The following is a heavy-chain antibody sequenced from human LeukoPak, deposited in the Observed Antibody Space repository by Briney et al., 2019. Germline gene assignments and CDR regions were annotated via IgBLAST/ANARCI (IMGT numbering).Heavy chain of an antibody. CDR3: ARDGSSSFGFDY. CDR2: IYSGGST. CDR1: GFTVSSNY. Sequence: GGSLRLSCAAPGFTVSSNYMSWVRQAPGKGLEWVSVIYSGGSTYYADSVKGRFTISRDNSKNTLYLQMNSLRAEDTAVYYCARDGSSSFGFDYWGQGTLVTVSS. D-gene: IGHD6-13*01. V-gene: IGHV3-53*01. J-gene: IGHJ4*02.